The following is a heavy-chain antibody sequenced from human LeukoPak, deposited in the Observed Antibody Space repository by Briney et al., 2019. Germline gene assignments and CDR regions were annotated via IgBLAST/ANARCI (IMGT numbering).Heavy chain of an antibody. J-gene: IGHJ4*02. D-gene: IGHD5-12*01. Sequence: GGSLRLSCRASGFTFSTYWMTWVRQAPGKGLGCVASMNQEGGKRYYVDSVKRRFTISRDNAKNSLYLQLNSPRAEDTAVYYSARDVGYGDYWGQGALVTVSA. CDR2: MNQEGGKR. V-gene: IGHV3-7*03. CDR1: GFTFSTYW. CDR3: ARDVGYGDY.